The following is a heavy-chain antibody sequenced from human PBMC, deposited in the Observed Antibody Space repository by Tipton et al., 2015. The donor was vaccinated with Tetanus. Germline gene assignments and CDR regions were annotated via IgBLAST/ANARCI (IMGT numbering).Heavy chain of an antibody. D-gene: IGHD6-25*01. J-gene: IGHJ4*02. CDR1: GISFSDSF. V-gene: IGHV3-11*04. Sequence: SLRLSCAASGISFSDSFMSWIRQAPGKGLEWVSYISGSGNTVYVADSMKGRMTVSRDNAKSSLYLQMNSLRADDMAVYYCASGSTLDYRGRGTLVTVSS. CDR3: ASGSTLDY. CDR2: ISGSGNTV.